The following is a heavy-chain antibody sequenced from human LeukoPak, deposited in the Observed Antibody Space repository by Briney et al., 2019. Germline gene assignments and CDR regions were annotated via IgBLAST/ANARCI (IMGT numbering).Heavy chain of an antibody. V-gene: IGHV4-39*07. CDR1: GGSISSSNYY. CDR3: ARPNWNDLHFDY. CDR2: IYYSGNT. D-gene: IGHD1-1*01. Sequence: SETLSLTCTVSGGSISSSNYYWGWIRQPPGKGLEWIGSIYYSGNTYYNPSLKSRVTISVDTSKNQFSLRLSSVTAADTAVYYCARPNWNDLHFDYWGQGTLVTVSS. J-gene: IGHJ4*02.